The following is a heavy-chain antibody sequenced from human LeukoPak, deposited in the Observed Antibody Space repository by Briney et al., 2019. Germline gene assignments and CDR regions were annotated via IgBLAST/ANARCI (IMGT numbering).Heavy chain of an antibody. CDR3: AKDLALNPVVY. V-gene: IGHV3-23*01. J-gene: IGHJ4*02. D-gene: IGHD2-15*01. Sequence: GGSLRLSCAASGFTFSSYAMSWVRQAPGKGLEWVSAISGSAGSTYYADSVKGRFTISRDNSKNTLYLQMNSLRAEDTAVYYCAKDLALNPVVYWGQGTLVTVSS. CDR1: GFTFSSYA. CDR2: ISGSAGST.